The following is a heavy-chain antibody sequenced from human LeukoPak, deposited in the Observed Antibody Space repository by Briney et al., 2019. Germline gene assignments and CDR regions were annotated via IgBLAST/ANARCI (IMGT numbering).Heavy chain of an antibody. V-gene: IGHV1-69*04. Sequence: GASVKVSCKASGGTFSSYAISWVRQAPGQGLEWMGRIIPILGIANYAQKFQGRVTITADKSTSTAYMELSSLRSEDTAVYYCARDRVSYNWNDLDAFDIWGQGTVVTVSS. D-gene: IGHD1-20*01. CDR1: GGTFSSYA. CDR2: IIPILGIA. CDR3: ARDRVSYNWNDLDAFDI. J-gene: IGHJ3*02.